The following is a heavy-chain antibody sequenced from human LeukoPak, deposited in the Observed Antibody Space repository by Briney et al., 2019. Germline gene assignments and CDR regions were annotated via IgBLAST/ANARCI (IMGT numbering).Heavy chain of an antibody. Sequence: PGGSLRLSCAASGFTFSNYAMTWVRQAPGKGLEWVSGISGSGVNTYYADSVKGRFTISRDNSKNTLYLQMNSLRAEDTAVYYCASWVIYGSRGYAYYFDYWGQGTLVTVSS. J-gene: IGHJ4*02. CDR1: GFTFSNYA. V-gene: IGHV3-23*01. CDR2: ISGSGVNT. D-gene: IGHD3-22*01. CDR3: ASWVIYGSRGYAYYFDY.